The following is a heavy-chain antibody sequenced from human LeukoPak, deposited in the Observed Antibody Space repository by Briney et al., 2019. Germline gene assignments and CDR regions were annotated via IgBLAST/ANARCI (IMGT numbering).Heavy chain of an antibody. Sequence: PGGSLRLSCAASGFTFTTYWMNWVRQAPGKGLEWVANINQGGSEKYYVDSVKGRFTVSRDNAKDSLYLEMNRLRAEDTAVYYCARGFDGANAFDLWGQGKMVTVSS. CDR3: ARGFDGANAFDL. CDR2: INQGGSEK. J-gene: IGHJ3*01. CDR1: GFTFTTYW. V-gene: IGHV3-7*01.